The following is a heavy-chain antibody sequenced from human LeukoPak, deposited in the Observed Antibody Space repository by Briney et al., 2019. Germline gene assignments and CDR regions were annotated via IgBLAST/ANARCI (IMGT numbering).Heavy chain of an antibody. V-gene: IGHV3-23*01. J-gene: IGHJ4*02. CDR2: ISGSGGST. Sequence: GGSLRLSCAASGFTFSSYVMSWVRQAPGKGLEWVSAISGSGGSTYYADSVKGRFTISRDNSKNTLYLQMNSLRAEDTAVYYCAKGAHSSGRGTYFDYWGQGTLVTVSS. D-gene: IGHD6-19*01. CDR3: AKGAHSSGRGTYFDY. CDR1: GFTFSSYV.